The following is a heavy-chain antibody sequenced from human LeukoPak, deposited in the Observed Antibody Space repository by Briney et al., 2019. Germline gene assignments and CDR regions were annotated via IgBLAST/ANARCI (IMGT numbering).Heavy chain of an antibody. J-gene: IGHJ4*02. D-gene: IGHD4-11*01. Sequence: GGSLRLSCAASGFTFSSYWMSWVRQAPGKGLEWVANIKQDGSEKYYVDSVKGRFTISRDNAKNSLYLQMNSLRAEDTAVYYCARTPNDYSNYRTKGLYFDYWGQGTLVTVSS. CDR1: GFTFSSYW. CDR2: IKQDGSEK. CDR3: ARTPNDYSNYRTKGLYFDY. V-gene: IGHV3-7*01.